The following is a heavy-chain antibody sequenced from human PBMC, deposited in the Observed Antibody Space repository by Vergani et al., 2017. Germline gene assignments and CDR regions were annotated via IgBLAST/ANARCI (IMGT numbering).Heavy chain of an antibody. D-gene: IGHD3-9*01. CDR3: ASVEYGILTGYRY. J-gene: IGHJ4*02. Sequence: QVQVVQSGAEVKKSGASVKVPCKTSGYTFSNYYMHWVRQAPGQGLEWMGIINPSGGLTNYAQKFQGRVTMTRDTSTSTVYMELSSLRSEDTAIYYCASVEYGILTGYRYWGQGTLVTVSA. V-gene: IGHV1-46*03. CDR1: GYTFSNYY. CDR2: INPSGGLT.